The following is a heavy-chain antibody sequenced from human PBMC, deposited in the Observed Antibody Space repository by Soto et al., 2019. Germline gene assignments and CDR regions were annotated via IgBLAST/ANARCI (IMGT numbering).Heavy chain of an antibody. D-gene: IGHD3-16*02. J-gene: IGHJ6*02. CDR3: AKDHVVRLGDLSANHYGLDV. Sequence: EVQLLESGGGLVQPGGSLRLSCVASEFTFTNYAMNWVRQAPGKGLEWVSAMSVSGGRTYYADSVKGRFTISRDNSKNTLYLQMISRRAEDTAVYYCAKDHVVRLGDLSANHYGLDVWGQGTTVTVSS. V-gene: IGHV3-23*01. CDR2: MSVSGGRT. CDR1: EFTFTNYA.